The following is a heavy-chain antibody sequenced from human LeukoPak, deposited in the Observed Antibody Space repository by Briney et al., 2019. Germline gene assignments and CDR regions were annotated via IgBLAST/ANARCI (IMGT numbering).Heavy chain of an antibody. CDR1: GFTFSSYE. J-gene: IGHJ4*02. CDR3: ARDDAGYSSGWYWVY. D-gene: IGHD6-19*01. Sequence: GGSLRLSCVASGFTFSSYEMSWVRQAPGKGLEWVSEISGSGTTIFYADSVKGRFTVSRDNAKNSLYLQMNSLRVEDTAVYYCARDDAGYSSGWYWVYWGQGTLVTVSS. V-gene: IGHV3-48*03. CDR2: ISGSGTTI.